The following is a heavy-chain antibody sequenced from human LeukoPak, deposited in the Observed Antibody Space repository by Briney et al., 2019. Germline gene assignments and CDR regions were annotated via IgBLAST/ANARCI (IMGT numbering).Heavy chain of an antibody. Sequence: SETLSLTCAVYGGSFSGYYWSWIRQPPGKGLEWIGEINHSGSTNYNPSLKSRVTISVDTSKNQFSLKLSSVTAADTAVYYCAGFGKVATITFDYWGQGTLVTVSS. CDR3: AGFGKVATITFDY. D-gene: IGHD5-12*01. CDR2: INHSGST. V-gene: IGHV4-34*01. CDR1: GGSFSGYY. J-gene: IGHJ4*02.